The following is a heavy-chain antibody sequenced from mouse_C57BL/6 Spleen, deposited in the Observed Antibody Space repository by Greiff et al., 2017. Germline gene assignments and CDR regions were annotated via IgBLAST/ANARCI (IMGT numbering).Heavy chain of an antibody. D-gene: IGHD2-3*01. J-gene: IGHJ3*01. CDR3: AREGDGPWFAY. Sequence: EVKVEDSEGGLVQPGSSMKLSCTASGFTFSDYYMAWVRQVPEKGLEWVANINYDGSSTYYLDSLKSRFIISRDNAKNILYLQMSSLKSEDTATYYCAREGDGPWFAYWGQGTLVTVSA. V-gene: IGHV5-16*01. CDR2: INYDGSST. CDR1: GFTFSDYY.